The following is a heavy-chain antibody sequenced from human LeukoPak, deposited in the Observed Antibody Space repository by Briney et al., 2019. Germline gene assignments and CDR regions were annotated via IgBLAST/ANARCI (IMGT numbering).Heavy chain of an antibody. Sequence: SETLCLTCAATGGSINSHYWSWIRQTPWKGLLWIGAIYYTGRNNYNPCLKGRVTISLDTSKNHVSLNLTSVLAADTAIYYCVRRDPGWNYFDYWVQGILVTVSS. D-gene: IGHD6-19*01. CDR2: IYYTGRN. CDR1: GGSINSHY. J-gene: IGHJ4*02. V-gene: IGHV4-59*08. CDR3: VRRDPGWNYFDY.